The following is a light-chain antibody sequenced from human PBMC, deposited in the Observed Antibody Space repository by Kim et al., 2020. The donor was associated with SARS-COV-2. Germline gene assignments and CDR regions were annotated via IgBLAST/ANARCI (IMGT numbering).Light chain of an antibody. CDR3: QAWDSGTVI. CDR2: QDT. V-gene: IGLV3-1*01. Sequence: SYELTQPPSVSVSPGQTASITCSGDKLGDKYASWYQQKPGQSPVLVIYQDTRRPSGIPERFSGSNSGNTATLTISGTQAMDEADYYCQAWDSGTVIFGGGTQLTVL. CDR1: KLGDKY. J-gene: IGLJ2*01.